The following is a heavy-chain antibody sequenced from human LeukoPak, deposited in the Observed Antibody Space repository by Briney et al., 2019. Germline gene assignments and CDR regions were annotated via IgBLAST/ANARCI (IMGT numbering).Heavy chain of an antibody. D-gene: IGHD3-9*01. CDR2: IIGNTNTR. CDR1: GSTFDDFA. J-gene: IGHJ4*02. CDR3: ARAMLPLRYFDWLSIDY. V-gene: IGHV3-48*02. Sequence: GGSLRLSCAVSGSTFDDFAMNWVRQAPGKGLEWVSYIIGNTNTRYYADSVKGRFTISRDNAKNSLYLQLNSLRDEDTAVYYCARAMLPLRYFDWLSIDYWGQGTLVTVSS.